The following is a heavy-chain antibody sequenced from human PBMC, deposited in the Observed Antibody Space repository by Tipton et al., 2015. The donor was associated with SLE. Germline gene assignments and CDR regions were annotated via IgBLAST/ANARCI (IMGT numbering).Heavy chain of an antibody. CDR1: GFTFSSYE. Sequence: SLRLSCAASGFTFSSYEMNWVRQAPGKGLEWVSYISSSSSTIYYADSVKGRFTISRDNAKNSLFLHMNSLRADDTAVYYCARVDSDSCWNYWGQGTLVTVSS. D-gene: IGHD2-2*01. V-gene: IGHV3-48*03. CDR3: ARVDSDSCWNY. CDR2: ISSSSSTI. J-gene: IGHJ4*02.